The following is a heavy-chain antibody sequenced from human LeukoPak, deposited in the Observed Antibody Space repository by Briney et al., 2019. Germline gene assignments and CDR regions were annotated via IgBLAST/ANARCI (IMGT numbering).Heavy chain of an antibody. Sequence: GGSLRLSCAASGFTFSSYAMSWVRQAPGKGLEWVSAISGSGGSTYYADSVKGRFTISRDNAKNSLYLQMNSLRAEDTAVYYCARDSTVIYDFWSGYFPASYYYGMDVWGQGTTVTVSS. CDR3: ARDSTVIYDFWSGYFPASYYYGMDV. D-gene: IGHD3-3*01. V-gene: IGHV3-23*01. CDR1: GFTFSSYA. J-gene: IGHJ6*02. CDR2: ISGSGGST.